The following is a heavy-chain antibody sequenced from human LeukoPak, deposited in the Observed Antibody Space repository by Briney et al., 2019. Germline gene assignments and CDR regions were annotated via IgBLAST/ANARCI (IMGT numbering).Heavy chain of an antibody. CDR3: ARGGVAAAGKYYFDY. CDR2: MNPNSGNT. D-gene: IGHD6-13*01. Sequence: ASVKVSCKASEYTFTTYDINWVRQATGQGLEWMGWMNPNSGNTGYAQKFQGRVTMTRNTSISTAYMELSSLRSEDTAVYFCARGGVAAAGKYYFDYWGQGTLVTVSS. J-gene: IGHJ4*02. CDR1: EYTFTTYD. V-gene: IGHV1-8*01.